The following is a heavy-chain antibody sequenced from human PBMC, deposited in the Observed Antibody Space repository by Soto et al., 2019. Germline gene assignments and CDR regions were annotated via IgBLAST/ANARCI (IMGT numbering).Heavy chain of an antibody. Sequence: QVQLQESGPGLVKPSQTLSLTCSVSGGSISSGRYYWSWIRQHPEKGLEWIGYIYYSGSTNYSPCLKSRVILSVDTSSNLFSLDLRSVTAADTAIYYCVRHGASWKWFDYWGQGTLVTVSS. CDR1: GGSISSGRYY. CDR2: IYYSGST. V-gene: IGHV4-31*03. CDR3: VRHGASWKWFDY. D-gene: IGHD2-8*01. J-gene: IGHJ5*01.